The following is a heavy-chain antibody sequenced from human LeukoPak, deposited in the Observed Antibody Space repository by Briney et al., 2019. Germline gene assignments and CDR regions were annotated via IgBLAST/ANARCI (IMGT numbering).Heavy chain of an antibody. D-gene: IGHD4-17*01. J-gene: IGHJ5*02. V-gene: IGHV1-2*02. CDR3: ARDSGDYGLYNWFDP. CDR1: GYTFTGYY. CDR2: INPNSDDT. Sequence: ASVKVSCKASGYTFTGYYMHWVRQAPGQGLEWMGWINPNSDDTNYAQKFQGRVTMTRDTSISTAYMELSRLRSDDTAVYYCARDSGDYGLYNWFDPWGQGTLVTVSS.